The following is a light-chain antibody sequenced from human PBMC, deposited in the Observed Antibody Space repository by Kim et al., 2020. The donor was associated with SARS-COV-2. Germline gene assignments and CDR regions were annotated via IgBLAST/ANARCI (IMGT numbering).Light chain of an antibody. J-gene: IGLJ2*01. CDR2: QDT. V-gene: IGLV3-1*01. CDR3: QAWDSSTARVV. Sequence: PGQTANIPCSGDNLGEKYVSCYHQKPGPSPSLVIYQDTKRPSGIPERFSGSSSGNTATLTIRGTQATDEADYYCQAWDSSTARVVFGGGTQLTVL. CDR1: NLGEKY.